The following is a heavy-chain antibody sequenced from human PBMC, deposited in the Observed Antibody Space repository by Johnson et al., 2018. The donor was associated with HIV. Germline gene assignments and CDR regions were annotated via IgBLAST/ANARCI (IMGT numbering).Heavy chain of an antibody. Sequence: QVLLVESGGGLIQPGGSLRLSCAASGFIVSGNYMRWVRQAPGKGLEWVAVISYDGSNKYYADSVKGRFTISRDNSKNTLYLQMNSLRAEDTAVYYCARERNMIVVDDDAFDIWGQGTVVTVSS. D-gene: IGHD3-22*01. CDR1: GFIVSGNY. CDR3: ARERNMIVVDDDAFDI. CDR2: ISYDGSNK. J-gene: IGHJ3*02. V-gene: IGHV3-30*03.